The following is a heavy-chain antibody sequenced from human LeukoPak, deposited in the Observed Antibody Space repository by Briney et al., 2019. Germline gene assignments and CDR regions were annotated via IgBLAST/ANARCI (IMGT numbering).Heavy chain of an antibody. V-gene: IGHV3-23*01. J-gene: IGHJ4*02. CDR3: VRGMGGGVSNFDY. Sequence: GGSLRLSCAASGFTFSSHWMSWVRQAPGKGLEWVSAISGSGGSTYYADSVKGRFTISRDNSKNTLYLQMNSLRAEDTAVYYCVRGMGGGVSNFDYWGQGTLVTVSS. CDR1: GFTFSSHW. D-gene: IGHD3-16*01. CDR2: ISGSGGST.